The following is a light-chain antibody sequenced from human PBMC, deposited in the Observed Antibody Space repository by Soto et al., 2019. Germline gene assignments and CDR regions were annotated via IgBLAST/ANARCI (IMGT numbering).Light chain of an antibody. J-gene: IGKJ1*01. CDR2: GAS. V-gene: IGKV1-39*01. Sequence: DVQMTQSPSSLSASVGDRITITCRASQSISNYLNWYQQKPGKAPKLVIYGASNLQSGVPSRFSGSGSGTHFTLTISSLQPEDFAIYYCQQSYGTLTFGQGTKVEFK. CDR3: QQSYGTLT. CDR1: QSISNY.